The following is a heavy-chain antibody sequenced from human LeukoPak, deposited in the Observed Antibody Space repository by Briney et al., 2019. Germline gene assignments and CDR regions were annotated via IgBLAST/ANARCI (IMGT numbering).Heavy chain of an antibody. CDR3: ARHDYGDTRDY. V-gene: IGHV4-59*01. CDR2: THYSGRT. Sequence: SETLSLTCTLSGGSINDYYWSWIRQPPGKGLEWIGYTHYSGRTNYNPSLKSRVTISVDTSKIQFSLRLTSVTAADTAVYYCARHDYGDTRDYWGPGTLVTVSS. CDR1: GGSINDYY. J-gene: IGHJ4*02. D-gene: IGHD4-17*01.